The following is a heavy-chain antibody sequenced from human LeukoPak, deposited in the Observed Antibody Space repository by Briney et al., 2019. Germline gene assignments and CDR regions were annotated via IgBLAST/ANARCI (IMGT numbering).Heavy chain of an antibody. CDR3: ARIDSSAYCLDY. Sequence: QPGESLRLSCVASGLSISGQWMNWVRQAPGQGLEWVANIKHDGSEEYYVDSVKGRFTISRDNSKNTLYLQMGSLRAEDMAVYYCARIDSSAYCLDYWGQGTLVTVSS. CDR1: GLSISGQW. D-gene: IGHD6-19*01. J-gene: IGHJ4*02. V-gene: IGHV3-7*01. CDR2: IKHDGSEE.